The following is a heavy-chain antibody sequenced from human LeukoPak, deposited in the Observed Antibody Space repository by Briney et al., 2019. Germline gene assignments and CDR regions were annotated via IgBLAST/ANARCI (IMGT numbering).Heavy chain of an antibody. CDR3: AKEGRSLQTY. D-gene: IGHD5-24*01. J-gene: IGHJ4*02. CDR2: INSDGSTT. Sequence: GGSLRLSCAASGFSFSSYWMHWVRQAPGKGLVWVARINSDGSTTNYADYVKGRFTISRDNAKNSLYLQMNSLRVEDTAVYYCAKEGRSLQTYWGQGTLVTVSS. V-gene: IGHV3-74*01. CDR1: GFSFSSYW.